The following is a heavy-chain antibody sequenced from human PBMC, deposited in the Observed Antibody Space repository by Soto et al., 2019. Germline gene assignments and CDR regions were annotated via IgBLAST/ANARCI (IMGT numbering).Heavy chain of an antibody. V-gene: IGHV4-59*01. D-gene: IGHD3-16*02. J-gene: IGHJ6*02. CDR1: GGSISSYY. Sequence: QVQLQESGPGLVKPSETLSLTCTVSGGSISSYYWSWIRQPPGKGLEWIGYIYYSGSTNYNPSLKSRVTISVDTSKNQFSLKLSSVTAADTAVYYCARTMITFGGVIGGMDVWGQGTTVTVSS. CDR2: IYYSGST. CDR3: ARTMITFGGVIGGMDV.